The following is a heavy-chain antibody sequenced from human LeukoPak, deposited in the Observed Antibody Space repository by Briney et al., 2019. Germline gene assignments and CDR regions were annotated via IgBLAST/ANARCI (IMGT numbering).Heavy chain of an antibody. CDR3: ARDGIGIYYYDSSGYYDWFDP. V-gene: IGHV3-11*04. CDR2: ISSSGSTI. Sequence: GGSLRLSCAASGFTFSDYYMSWIRQAPGKGLEWVSYISSSGSTIYYADSVKGRFTISRDNSKNTLYLQMNSLRAEDTAVYYCARDGIGIYYYDSSGYYDWFDPWGQGTLVTVSS. J-gene: IGHJ5*02. D-gene: IGHD3-22*01. CDR1: GFTFSDYY.